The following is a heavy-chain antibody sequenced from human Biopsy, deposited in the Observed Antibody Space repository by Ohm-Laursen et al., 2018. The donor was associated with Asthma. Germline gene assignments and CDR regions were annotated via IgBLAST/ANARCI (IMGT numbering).Heavy chain of an antibody. CDR1: GGYMRSGNYY. D-gene: IGHD6-13*01. Sequence: SETLSLTCCLSSGSGGYMRSGNYYWGWIRQPPGKGLEWIGSIYYNGTTYYNPSLESRVTVSADTSKNQLSLKLTSVTAADTAVYYCVRGSSSWHHGPFHYYYGLDVWGQGTTATVSS. J-gene: IGHJ6*02. CDR3: VRGSSSWHHGPFHYYYGLDV. CDR2: IYYNGTT. V-gene: IGHV4-39*01.